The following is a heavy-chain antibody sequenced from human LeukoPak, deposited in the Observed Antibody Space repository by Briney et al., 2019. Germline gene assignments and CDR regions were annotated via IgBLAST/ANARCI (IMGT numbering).Heavy chain of an antibody. Sequence: KPGGSLRLSCAASGFTFSNAWMTWVRQAPGKGLEWVGRIKSKTDGGTTDYAAPVKGRFTISRDDSKNTLYLQMNSLKTEDTAVYYCTTDALIGAVAGYFDYWGQGTLVAVSS. CDR1: GFTFSNAW. J-gene: IGHJ4*02. CDR3: TTDALIGAVAGYFDY. D-gene: IGHD6-19*01. V-gene: IGHV3-15*01. CDR2: IKSKTDGGTT.